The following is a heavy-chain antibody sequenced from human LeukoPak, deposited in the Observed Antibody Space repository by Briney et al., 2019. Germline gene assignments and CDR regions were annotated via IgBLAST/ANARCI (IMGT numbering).Heavy chain of an antibody. Sequence: PGGSLRLSCAASGFTFSNFAMNWVRQAPGKGLVWVSRISGGTVTNYADSVKGRLTISRDNAKNTLYLQMNSLRAEDTAVYYCAISGLAVAGIFYYGMDVWGQGTTVTVSS. CDR3: AISGLAVAGIFYYGMDV. J-gene: IGHJ6*02. V-gene: IGHV3-74*01. CDR1: GFTFSNFA. D-gene: IGHD6-19*01. CDR2: ISGGTVT.